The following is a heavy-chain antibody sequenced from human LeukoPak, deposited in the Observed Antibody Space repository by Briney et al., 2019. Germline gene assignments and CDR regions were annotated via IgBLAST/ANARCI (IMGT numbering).Heavy chain of an antibody. J-gene: IGHJ6*03. CDR1: GYTFTGYY. V-gene: IGHV1-2*02. Sequence: ASVKVSCKASGYTFTGYYMHWVRQAPGQGLEWMGWINPNSGGTNNAQKFEGRVTMTRDTSISTAYMKLSSLRSDDTAVYYCARDRDVERYYYYYYMDVWGKGTTVTVSS. CDR3: ARDRDVERYYYYYYMDV. D-gene: IGHD3-10*01. CDR2: INPNSGGT.